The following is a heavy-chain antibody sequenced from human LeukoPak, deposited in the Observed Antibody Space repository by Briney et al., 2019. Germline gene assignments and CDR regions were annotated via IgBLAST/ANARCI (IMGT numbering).Heavy chain of an antibody. V-gene: IGHV1-46*01. CDR1: GYTFTSYY. CDR3: ARDPPAYSSSFPDYYYGMDV. CDR2: INPSGGST. D-gene: IGHD6-6*01. J-gene: IGHJ6*02. Sequence: GASVTVSCKASGYTFTSYYMHWVRQAPGQGLEWMGIINPSGGSTSYAQKFQGRVTMTRDTSTSTVYMELSSLRSEDTAVYYCARDPPAYSSSFPDYYYGMDVWGQGTTVTVSS.